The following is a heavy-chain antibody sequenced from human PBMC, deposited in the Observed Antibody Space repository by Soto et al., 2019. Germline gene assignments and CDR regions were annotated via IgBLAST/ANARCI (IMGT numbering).Heavy chain of an antibody. J-gene: IGHJ4*02. CDR2: IIPIFGTA. CDR3: ARVPTYYYDSSGYWD. CDR1: GGTFSSYA. Sequence: SVKVSCKASGGTFSSYAISWVRQAPGQGLEWMGGIIPIFGTANYAQKFQGRVTITADVSTSTAYMELSSLRSEDTAVYYCARVPTYYYDSSGYWDWGQGTLVTVSS. D-gene: IGHD3-22*01. V-gene: IGHV1-69*13.